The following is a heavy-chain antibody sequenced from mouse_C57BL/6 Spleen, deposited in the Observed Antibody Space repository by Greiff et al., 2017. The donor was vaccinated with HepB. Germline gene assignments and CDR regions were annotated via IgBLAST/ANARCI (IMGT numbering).Heavy chain of an antibody. J-gene: IGHJ3*01. V-gene: IGHV1-76*01. CDR3: EREDYDYDDGFAY. CDR1: GYTFTDYY. Sequence: VQLQQSGAELVRPGASVKLSCKASGYTFTDYYINWVKQRPGQGLEWIARIYPGSGNTYYNEKFKGKATLTAEKSSSTAYMQLSSLTSEDSAVYFCEREDYDYDDGFAYWGQGTLVTVSA. CDR2: IYPGSGNT. D-gene: IGHD2-4*01.